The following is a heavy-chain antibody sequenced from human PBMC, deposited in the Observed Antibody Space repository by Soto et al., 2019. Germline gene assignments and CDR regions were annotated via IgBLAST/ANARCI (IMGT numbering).Heavy chain of an antibody. J-gene: IGHJ6*02. CDR2: IYHSGST. CDR3: ARDGVQLRYSSSSVYYYGMDV. D-gene: IGHD6-6*01. CDR1: GGSISSSNW. Sequence: SETLSLTCAVSGGSISSSNWWSWVRQPPGKGLEWIGEIYHSGSTNYNPSLKSRVTISVDKSKNQFSLKLSSVTAADTAVYYCARDGVQLRYSSSSVYYYGMDVWGQGTTVTVSS. V-gene: IGHV4-4*02.